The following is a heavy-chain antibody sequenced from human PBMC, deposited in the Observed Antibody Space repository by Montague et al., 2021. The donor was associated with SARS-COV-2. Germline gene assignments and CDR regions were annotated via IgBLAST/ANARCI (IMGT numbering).Heavy chain of an antibody. V-gene: IGHV4-39*02. D-gene: IGHD3-10*01. J-gene: IGHJ4*02. Sequence: SETLSLTCSVSSGSIISNGYYWGWIRQPPGKELEWIGNIYYSGTTYYNPSLQSRGTISVDTSKNHLSLRLSSMTAADTAVYFCARGMIRGVTTPFDYWGQGSQVTVSS. CDR2: IYYSGTT. CDR1: SGSIISNGYY. CDR3: ARGMIRGVTTPFDY.